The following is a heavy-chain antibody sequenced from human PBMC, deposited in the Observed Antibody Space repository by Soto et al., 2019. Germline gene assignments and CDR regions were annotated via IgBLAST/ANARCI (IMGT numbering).Heavy chain of an antibody. CDR2: IYWDDDK. J-gene: IGHJ5*02. V-gene: IGHV2-5*02. CDR3: AQSPWRAYKAWFDP. CDR1: GFSLTTSGVG. Sequence: QITMKESGPTRVKPTQPLTLTCTFSGFSLTTSGVGVGWIRQPPGKALEWLAVIYWDDDKLYSPSLKTRLTIAKDTSKNQVVLTMTNMDPRDTATYYCAQSPWRAYKAWFDPWGQGTLVTVSS. D-gene: IGHD3-16*01.